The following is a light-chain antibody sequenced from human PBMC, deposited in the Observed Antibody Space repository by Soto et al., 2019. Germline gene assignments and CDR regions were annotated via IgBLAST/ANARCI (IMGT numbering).Light chain of an antibody. CDR1: RSVLSSSNNKNF. CDR3: QQYYSSPFT. Sequence: DIVMTQSPDSLALSLGERATINCKSSRSVLSSSNNKNFLAWYQQKPRQPPRLLIYWASTRESGVRDRFSGSGSGTDFTLTISSLQAEDVAVYYCQQYYSSPFTFGPGTKVEIK. J-gene: IGKJ3*01. V-gene: IGKV4-1*01. CDR2: WAS.